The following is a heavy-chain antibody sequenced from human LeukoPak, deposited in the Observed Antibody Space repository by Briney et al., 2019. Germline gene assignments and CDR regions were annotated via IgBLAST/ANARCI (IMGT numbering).Heavy chain of an antibody. J-gene: IGHJ4*02. V-gene: IGHV3-48*01. Sequence: QPGRSLRLSCAASGFTFSSYGMNWVRQAPGKGLEWVSYISSSSTIYYADSVKGRFTISRDNAKNSLYLQMNSLRAEDTAVYYCARLYSSSSRAIDYWGQGTLVTVSS. D-gene: IGHD6-6*01. CDR1: GFTFSSYG. CDR2: ISSSSTI. CDR3: ARLYSSSSRAIDY.